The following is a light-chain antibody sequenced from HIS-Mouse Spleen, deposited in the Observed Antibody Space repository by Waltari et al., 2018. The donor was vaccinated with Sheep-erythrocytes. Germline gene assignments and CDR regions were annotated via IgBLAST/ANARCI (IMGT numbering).Light chain of an antibody. J-gene: IGLJ3*02. Sequence: QSVLTQPPSVSAAPGQKVTISCSGSSSNIGNNYVSWYQQLPGTAPKLLIYDNNKRPSGIPDPFSGSKSGTSATLGITGLQTGDEADYYCGTWDSSLSVWVFGGGTKLTVL. V-gene: IGLV1-51*01. CDR1: SSNIGNNY. CDR2: DNN. CDR3: GTWDSSLSVWV.